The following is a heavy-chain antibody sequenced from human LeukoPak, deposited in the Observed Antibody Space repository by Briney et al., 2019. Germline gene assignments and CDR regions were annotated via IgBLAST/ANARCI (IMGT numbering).Heavy chain of an antibody. CDR2: IYYSGST. Sequence: SETLSLTCTVSGGSISSYYWSWIRQPPGKGLEWIGYIYYSGSTNYNPSLKSRVTISVDTSKNQFSLKLSSVTAADTAVYYCARRRYRGFDYWGQGTLVTVSS. J-gene: IGHJ4*02. CDR1: GGSISSYY. CDR3: ARRRYRGFDY. V-gene: IGHV4-59*12. D-gene: IGHD1-14*01.